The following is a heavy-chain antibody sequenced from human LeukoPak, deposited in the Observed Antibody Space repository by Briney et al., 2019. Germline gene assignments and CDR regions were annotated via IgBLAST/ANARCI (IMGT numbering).Heavy chain of an antibody. CDR2: TYYKSKWYN. CDR3: ARVSSPWSPRDAFDI. D-gene: IGHD1-26*01. J-gene: IGHJ3*02. V-gene: IGHV6-1*01. Sequence: SQTLSLTCAISGGSVSSNSAVWNWIRQSPSRGLEWLGRTYYKSKWYNDYAVSVKSRITINPDTSKNQFSLQLNSLIPEDTAVYYCARVSSPWSPRDAFDIWGQGTMVTVSS. CDR1: GGSVSSNSAV.